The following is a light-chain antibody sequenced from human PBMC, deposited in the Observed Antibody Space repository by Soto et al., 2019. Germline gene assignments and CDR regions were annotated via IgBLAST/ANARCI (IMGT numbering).Light chain of an antibody. Sequence: DIQMTQSPSSLSASVGDRVTITCRASQSISSYLNWYQQKPGQASKLLIYAASSLQSVVPSRFSGSGSGPDFTLTISSLQPEDFATYYCQPNYSTPRPFGQGTKVEI. CDR1: QSISSY. V-gene: IGKV1-39*01. CDR3: QPNYSTPRP. J-gene: IGKJ1*01. CDR2: AAS.